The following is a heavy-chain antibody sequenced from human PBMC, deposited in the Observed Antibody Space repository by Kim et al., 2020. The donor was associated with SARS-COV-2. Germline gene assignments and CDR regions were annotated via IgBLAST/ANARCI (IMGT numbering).Heavy chain of an antibody. Sequence: SETLSLTCTVSGGSISSSSYYWGWIRQPPGKGLEWIGSIYYSGSTYYNPSLKSRVTISVDTSKNQFSLKLSSVTAADTAVYYCARLYTDPGGYVWGSYRPDAFDIWGQWTMVTVSS. J-gene: IGHJ3*02. CDR3: ARLYTDPGGYVWGSYRPDAFDI. CDR2: IYYSGST. D-gene: IGHD3-16*02. V-gene: IGHV4-39*01. CDR1: GGSISSSSYY.